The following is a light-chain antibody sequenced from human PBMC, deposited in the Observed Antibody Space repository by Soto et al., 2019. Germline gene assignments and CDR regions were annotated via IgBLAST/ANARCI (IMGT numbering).Light chain of an antibody. V-gene: IGLV6-57*04. CDR3: QSYDSSYVV. Sequence: NFMLTQPHSVSESPGKTVTISCTRSSGSIASNYVQWYQQRPGSAPTTVIYEDNQRPSGVPDRFSGSIDSSSNSASLTISGLKIEDEADYYCQSYDSSYVVFGGGTKLPS. J-gene: IGLJ2*01. CDR1: SGSIASNY. CDR2: EDN.